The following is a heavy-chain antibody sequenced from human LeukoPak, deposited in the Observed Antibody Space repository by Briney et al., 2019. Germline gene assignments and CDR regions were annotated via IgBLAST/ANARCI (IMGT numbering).Heavy chain of an antibody. CDR2: IYYSGST. CDR1: GGSISSYY. J-gene: IGHJ4*02. V-gene: IGHV4-59*12. Sequence: SETLSLTCTVSGGSISSYYWSWIRQPPGKGLEWIGYIYYSGSTNYNPSLKSRVTISVDTSKNQFSLKLSSVTAADTAVYYCAREGPYGSGSCFNFWGQGTLVIVSS. CDR3: AREGPYGSGSCFNF. D-gene: IGHD3-10*01.